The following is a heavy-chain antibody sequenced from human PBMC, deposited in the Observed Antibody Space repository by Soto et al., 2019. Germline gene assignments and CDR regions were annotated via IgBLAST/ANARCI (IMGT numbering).Heavy chain of an antibody. CDR1: GGSIRSGGYY. Sequence: SETLSLTCTVSGGSIRSGGYYWSWVRQNPRKGLEWIGNIYYSGNTYYNPSLKSRLTISVDTSKNQFSLNLSSVTAADTAVYYCARDRLMATAGTARHYFGLDVWGQGTTVTAP. CDR2: IYYSGNT. D-gene: IGHD5-18*01. J-gene: IGHJ6*02. V-gene: IGHV4-31*03. CDR3: ARDRLMATAGTARHYFGLDV.